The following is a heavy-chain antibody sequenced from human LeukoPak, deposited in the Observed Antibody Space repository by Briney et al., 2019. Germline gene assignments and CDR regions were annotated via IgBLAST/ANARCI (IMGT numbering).Heavy chain of an antibody. CDR1: GGSISASSGYY. J-gene: IGHJ4*02. Sequence: SETLSLTCTVSGGSISASSGYYWAWIRQPPGKGLACIGGIYYSGGTYYNPSLKSRLTISVDTSKNKFSLKVSPVTAADTAVYYCARQSTKDNSGWFFDYWGQGTLVTVSS. V-gene: IGHV4-39*01. CDR2: IYYSGGT. D-gene: IGHD6-19*01. CDR3: ARQSTKDNSGWFFDY.